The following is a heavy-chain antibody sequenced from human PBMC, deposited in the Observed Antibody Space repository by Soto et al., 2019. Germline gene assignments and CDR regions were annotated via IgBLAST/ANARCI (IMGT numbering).Heavy chain of an antibody. CDR3: ARDSRYCSSTSCYDRWFDP. Sequence: SHTLSLTCSISGDSVFSNSAAWNWIRQSPSRGLQWLGRTYYRSKWYNDSEVSVKSRLTINPDTSKNQFSLQLNSVTPEDTAVYYCARDSRYCSSTSCYDRWFDPWGQGTLVSVYS. CDR1: GDSVFSNSAA. V-gene: IGHV6-1*01. CDR2: TYYRSKWYN. J-gene: IGHJ5*02. D-gene: IGHD2-2*01.